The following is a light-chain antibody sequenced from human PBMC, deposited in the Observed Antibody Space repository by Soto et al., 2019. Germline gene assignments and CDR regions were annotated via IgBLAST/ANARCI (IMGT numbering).Light chain of an antibody. V-gene: IGKV1-5*01. J-gene: IGKJ1*01. CDR1: QSINRW. Sequence: DIQLTQSPSTLSASIGDRVTNTCRASQSINRWLAWYQQKPGKAPKLLIYDASSLESGVPSRFSGSGSGTDFTLTITSLQPDDFATYYCQHPRWTFGQGTKVDIK. CDR2: DAS. CDR3: QHPRWT.